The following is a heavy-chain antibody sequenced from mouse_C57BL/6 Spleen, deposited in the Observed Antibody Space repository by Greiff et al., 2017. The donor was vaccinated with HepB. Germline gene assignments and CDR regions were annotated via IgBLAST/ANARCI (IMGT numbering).Heavy chain of an antibody. CDR1: GYTFTSYW. Sequence: QVHVKQSGAELVKPGASVKLSCKASGYTFTSYWMHWVKQRPGQGLEWIGMIHPNSGSTNYNEKFKSKATLTVDKSSSTAYMQLSSLTSEDSAVYYCARTGTGDYFDYWGQGTTLTVSS. D-gene: IGHD4-1*01. CDR2: IHPNSGST. J-gene: IGHJ2*01. V-gene: IGHV1-64*01. CDR3: ARTGTGDYFDY.